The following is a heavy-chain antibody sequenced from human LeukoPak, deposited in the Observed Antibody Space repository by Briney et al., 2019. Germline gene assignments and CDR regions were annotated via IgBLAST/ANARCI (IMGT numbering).Heavy chain of an antibody. CDR1: GYSISSGYY. CDR3: ATHRVGASGDRSLGY. D-gene: IGHD1-26*01. Sequence: SETLSLTCTVSGYSISSGYYWGWIRQPPGKGLEWIGSIYHSGSTNYNPSLKSRVTISVDTSKNQFSLKLSSVTAADTAVYYCATHRVGASGDRSLGYWGQGTLVTVSS. J-gene: IGHJ4*02. V-gene: IGHV4-38-2*02. CDR2: IYHSGST.